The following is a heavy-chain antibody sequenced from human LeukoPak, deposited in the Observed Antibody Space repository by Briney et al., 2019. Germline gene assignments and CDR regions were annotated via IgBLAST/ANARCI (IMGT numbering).Heavy chain of an antibody. J-gene: IGHJ4*02. D-gene: IGHD5-24*01. CDR3: AREFLEANYFDY. CDR2: INPNSGGT. CDR1: GYTFTGYY. V-gene: IGHV1-2*02. Sequence: ASVKVSCKASGYTFTGYYMHWVRQAPGQGLEWMGWINPNSGGTNYAQKFQGRVTMTRDTSISTAYMELSRLRSGGTAVYYCAREFLEANYFDYWGQGTLVTVSS.